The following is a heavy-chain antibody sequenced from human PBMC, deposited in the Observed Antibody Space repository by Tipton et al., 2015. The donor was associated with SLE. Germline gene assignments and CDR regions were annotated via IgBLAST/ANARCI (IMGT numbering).Heavy chain of an antibody. CDR3: ARASTSCGYFDY. CDR2: INHSGNT. D-gene: IGHD2-21*01. J-gene: IGHJ4*02. CDR1: GGSFSGYY. V-gene: IGHV4-34*01. Sequence: TLSLTCAVYGGSFSGYYWSWIRQPPGKGLEWIGEINHSGNTNYNPSLKSRVTISVDTSKNQFSLKLSYVTAADTAVYYCARASTSCGYFDYWGQGTLVTVSS.